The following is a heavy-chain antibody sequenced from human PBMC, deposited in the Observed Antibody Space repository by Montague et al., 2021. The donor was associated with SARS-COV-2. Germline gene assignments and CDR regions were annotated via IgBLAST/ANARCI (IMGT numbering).Heavy chain of an antibody. Sequence: SETLSLTCAVYGVSFSGYYWSWIRQAPGKGLEWIGSIYYTGSTYYNPSLKSRVTISVDTSKHQFSLKLSSVTAADTAVYYCARDTRIAMLVVVTRYGLDVWGQGTTVTVSS. CDR1: GVSFSGYY. D-gene: IGHD3-22*01. V-gene: IGHV4-34*01. J-gene: IGHJ6*02. CDR3: ARDTRIAMLVVVTRYGLDV. CDR2: IYYTGST.